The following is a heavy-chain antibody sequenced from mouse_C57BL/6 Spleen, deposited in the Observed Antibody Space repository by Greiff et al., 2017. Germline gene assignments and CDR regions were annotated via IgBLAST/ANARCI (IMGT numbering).Heavy chain of an antibody. J-gene: IGHJ2*01. V-gene: IGHV10-3*01. CDR1: GFTFNTYA. Sequence: EVMLVESGGGLVQPKGSLKLSCAASGFTFNTYAMHWVRQAAGKGLEWVARIRRKSSNYATYYADSVKDRFTISRDDSQSMLYLQMNKLKTEDTAMYCCVRGGGFFYDWGQGTTLTASS. CDR2: IRRKSSNYAT. CDR3: VRGGGFFYD.